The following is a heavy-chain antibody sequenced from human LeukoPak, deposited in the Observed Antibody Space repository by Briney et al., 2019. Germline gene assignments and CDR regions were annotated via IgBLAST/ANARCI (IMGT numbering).Heavy chain of an antibody. Sequence: PGGSLRLSCSASGFTFSSYAMHWVRQAPGKGLEYVSTISRNGGRTYYADSVKGRFTISRDNSKNALYLQMSSLRAEDTAVYYWVKDLGQQWLVSYFDYWGQGTLVTVSS. V-gene: IGHV3-64D*06. CDR2: ISRNGGRT. D-gene: IGHD6-19*01. J-gene: IGHJ4*02. CDR3: VKDLGQQWLVSYFDY. CDR1: GFTFSSYA.